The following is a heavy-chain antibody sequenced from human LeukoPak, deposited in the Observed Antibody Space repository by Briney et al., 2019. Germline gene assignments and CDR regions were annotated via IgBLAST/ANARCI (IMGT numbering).Heavy chain of an antibody. J-gene: IGHJ6*03. D-gene: IGHD3-10*01. CDR1: GGSISSYY. Sequence: SETLSLTCTVSGGSISSYYWSWIRQPPGKGLEWIGYIYYSGSTNYNPSLKSRVTISVDTSKNQFSLKLSSVTAADTAVYYCARDRGITMVRGVIYYYYYMDVWGKGTTVTISS. CDR2: IYYSGST. V-gene: IGHV4-59*01. CDR3: ARDRGITMVRGVIYYYYYMDV.